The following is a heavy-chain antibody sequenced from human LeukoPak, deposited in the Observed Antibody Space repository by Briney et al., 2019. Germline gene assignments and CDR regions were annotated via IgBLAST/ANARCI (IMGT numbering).Heavy chain of an antibody. V-gene: IGHV3-20*01. D-gene: IGHD3-16*02. CDR2: INWNGGST. CDR1: GFTFDDYG. J-gene: IGHJ4*02. CDR3: ARVGYDYVWGSYHFHFDY. Sequence: PGGSLRLSCAASGFTFDDYGMSWVRQAPGKGLEWVSGINWNGGSTGYADSVKGRFTISRDNAKNSLYLQMNSLRAEDTALYHCARVGYDYVWGSYHFHFDYWGQGTLVTVSS.